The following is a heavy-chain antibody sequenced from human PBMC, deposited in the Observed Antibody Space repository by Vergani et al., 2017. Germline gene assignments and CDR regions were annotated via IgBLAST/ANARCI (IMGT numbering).Heavy chain of an antibody. Sequence: EVQLLESGGGLVQPGGSLRLSCAASGFTFSSYAMSWVRQAPGKGLEWVSAISGSGGSTYYADSVKGRFTISRDNSKNTLYLQMNSLRAEDTAVYYCAKVYYDSSGYYSGXFDYWGQGTLVTVSS. J-gene: IGHJ4*02. CDR1: GFTFSSYA. D-gene: IGHD3-22*01. CDR3: AKVYYDSSGYYSGXFDY. CDR2: ISGSGGST. V-gene: IGHV3-23*01.